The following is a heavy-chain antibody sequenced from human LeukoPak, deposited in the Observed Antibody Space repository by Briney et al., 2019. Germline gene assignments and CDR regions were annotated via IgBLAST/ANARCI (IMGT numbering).Heavy chain of an antibody. D-gene: IGHD6-19*01. V-gene: IGHV3-30*04. J-gene: IGHJ6*03. Sequence: SGGSLRLSCAASEFTLSNYAMHWVRQAPGKGLEWVGIISHDGSNNYYADSVKGRFTIPRDNSKHSLYLQMNSLRAEDTAVYYSARSLVVAGPMGHYYMDVWGKGTTVTVSS. CDR1: EFTLSNYA. CDR2: ISHDGSNN. CDR3: ARSLVVAGPMGHYYMDV.